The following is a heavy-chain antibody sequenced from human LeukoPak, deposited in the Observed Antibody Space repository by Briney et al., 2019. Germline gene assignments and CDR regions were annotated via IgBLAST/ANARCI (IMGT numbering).Heavy chain of an antibody. CDR2: INGDGSST. CDR1: GFTFSSYW. Sequence: PGGSLRLSCEASGFTFSSYWMHWVRQVPGKGLVWFSRINGDGSSTTYADAVKGRFTISRDNAKNTLYLQMSSLRAEDTAVYYCARRGLVPAFDIWGQGTMVTVAS. CDR3: ARRGLVPAFDI. D-gene: IGHD2-2*01. V-gene: IGHV3-74*01. J-gene: IGHJ3*02.